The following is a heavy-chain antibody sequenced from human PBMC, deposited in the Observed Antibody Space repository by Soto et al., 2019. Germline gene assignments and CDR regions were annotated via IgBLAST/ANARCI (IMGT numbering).Heavy chain of an antibody. J-gene: IGHJ4*02. CDR1: GFTFSSYG. V-gene: IGHV3-30*18. CDR3: AKEPPTYSYGSIDY. CDR2: ISYDGSNK. Sequence: GGSLRLSCAASGFTFSSYGMHWVRQAPGKGLEWVAVISYDGSNKYYADSVKGRFTISRDNSKNTLYLQMNSLRAEDTAVYYCAKEPPTYSYGSIDYWGQGTLVTAPQ. D-gene: IGHD5-18*01.